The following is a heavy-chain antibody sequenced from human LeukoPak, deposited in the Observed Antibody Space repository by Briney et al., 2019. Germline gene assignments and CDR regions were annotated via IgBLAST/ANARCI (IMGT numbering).Heavy chain of an antibody. CDR1: GLTFSAYG. V-gene: IGHV3-74*03. CDR3: AREARVGGALQY. Sequence: GGSLRLSCAASGLTFSAYGMDWVRQAPGKGLPWVARMNPDGSIRTYANSVQGRVTISRDTAKDTLFLQMNSLRAEDTAVYYCAREARVGGALQYWGQGTPVTVSS. CDR2: MNPDGSIR. J-gene: IGHJ4*02. D-gene: IGHD1-26*01.